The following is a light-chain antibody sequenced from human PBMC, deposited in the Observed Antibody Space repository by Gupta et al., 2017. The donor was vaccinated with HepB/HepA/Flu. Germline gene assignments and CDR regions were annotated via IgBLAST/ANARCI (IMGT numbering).Light chain of an antibody. CDR3: NSHAGRMV. CDR2: EVT. J-gene: IGLJ2*01. V-gene: IGLV2-23*02. Sequence: QSALTQPASVSGSPGQSITISCTGTSSDVGNYNFVSWYQQHPGKAPKLLIYEVTKRPSGVSYRFSGSKSGNTASLTISGLQAEDEGYYFCNSHAGRMVFGGGTKLTVL. CDR1: SSDVGNYNF.